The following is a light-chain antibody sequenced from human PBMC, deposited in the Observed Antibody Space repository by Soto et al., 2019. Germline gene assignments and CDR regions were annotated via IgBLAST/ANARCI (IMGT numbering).Light chain of an antibody. J-gene: IGKJ2*01. CDR3: QQYGRAPGYS. CDR1: QSVSEDY. V-gene: IGKV3-20*01. Sequence: EIVLTQSPGTLSLSPGERATLSCRASQSVSEDYLAWYQQKPGQAPRLVVYGASRRATGITDRFSGSGSGTDFTLTISRLDPEDFAVYYCQQYGRAPGYSFGQGTKVEIK. CDR2: GAS.